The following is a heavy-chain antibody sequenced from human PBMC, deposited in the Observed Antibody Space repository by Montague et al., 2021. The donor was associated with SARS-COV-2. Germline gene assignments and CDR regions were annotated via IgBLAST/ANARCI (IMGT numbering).Heavy chain of an antibody. CDR2: ISYSGST. CDR1: GGSISSYY. D-gene: IGHD3-10*01. Sequence: SETLSLTCTVSGGSISSYYWSWIRQPPGRGLQWIGYISYSGSTNYNPSLKSRVTISVDTSRNHLPLKLTSVTAADTAIYFCARDRFDFGAGRQGTIDFWGQGTLVTVSS. CDR3: ARDRFDFGAGRQGTIDF. J-gene: IGHJ4*02. V-gene: IGHV4-59*12.